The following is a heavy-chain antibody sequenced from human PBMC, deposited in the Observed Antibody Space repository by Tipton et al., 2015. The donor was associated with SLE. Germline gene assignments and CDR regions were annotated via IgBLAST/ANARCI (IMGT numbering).Heavy chain of an antibody. D-gene: IGHD3-10*01. CDR1: GASISNSTYY. J-gene: IGHJ4*02. Sequence: TLSLTCSVSGASISNSTYYWGWIRQPPGKRLEWIGSIYYTGSTYYNPSLKSRVAMSVDTSKSQISLGLSSVTAADTAVYYCARLPRTGSAFDYWGQGTLLTVSS. V-gene: IGHV4-39*07. CDR2: IYYTGST. CDR3: ARLPRTGSAFDY.